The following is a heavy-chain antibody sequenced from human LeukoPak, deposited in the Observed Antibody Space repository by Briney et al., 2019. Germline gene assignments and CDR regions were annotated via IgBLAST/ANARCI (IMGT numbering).Heavy chain of an antibody. Sequence: PRASVKVSCKASGYTFTSYGISWVRQAPGQGLEWMGWISAYNGNTNYAQKLQGRVTMTTDTSTSTAYMELRSLRSDDTAVYYCARVQNPYGYYYYYMDVWGKGTTVTISS. V-gene: IGHV1-18*01. CDR1: GYTFTSYG. CDR2: ISAYNGNT. J-gene: IGHJ6*03. CDR3: ARVQNPYGYYYYYMDV. D-gene: IGHD4-17*01.